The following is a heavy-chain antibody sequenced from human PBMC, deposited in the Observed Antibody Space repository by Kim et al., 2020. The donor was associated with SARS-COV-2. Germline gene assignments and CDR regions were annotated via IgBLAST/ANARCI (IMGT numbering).Heavy chain of an antibody. CDR1: GGTFSSYA. Sequence: SVKVSCKASGGTFSSYAISWVRQAPGQGLEWMGGIIPIFGTANYAQKFQGRVTITADESTSTAYMELSSLRSEDTAVYYCASPSYSSGWYYDDYYGMDVWGQGTTVTVSS. J-gene: IGHJ6*02. D-gene: IGHD6-19*01. V-gene: IGHV1-69*13. CDR3: ASPSYSSGWYYDDYYGMDV. CDR2: IIPIFGTA.